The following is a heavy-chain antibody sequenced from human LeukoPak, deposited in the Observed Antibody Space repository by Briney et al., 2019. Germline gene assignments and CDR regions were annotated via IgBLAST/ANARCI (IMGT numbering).Heavy chain of an antibody. V-gene: IGHV1-2*02. CDR1: GGTFSSYA. J-gene: IGHJ5*02. CDR3: ARDRIVVVVAAENWFDP. Sequence: ASVKVSRKASGGTFSSYAISWVRQAPGQGLEWMGWINPNSGGTNYAQKFQGRVTMTRDTSISTAYMELSRLRSDDTAVYYCARDRIVVVVAAENWFDPWGQGTLVTVSS. D-gene: IGHD2-15*01. CDR2: INPNSGGT.